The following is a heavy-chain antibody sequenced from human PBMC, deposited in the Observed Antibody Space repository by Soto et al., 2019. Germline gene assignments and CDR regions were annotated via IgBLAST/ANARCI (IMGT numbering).Heavy chain of an antibody. CDR3: AKAKYCSGGNCYYYFDY. J-gene: IGHJ4*02. CDR1: GFTFSSYD. CDR2: ISYDGSNE. Sequence: QVQLVESGGGVVQPGRSLRLSCEASGFTFSSYDMHWVRQAPGKGLEWVAFISYDGSNEYYADSVKGRFTISRDNSKNTLYLQMNSLRAEDTAVYYCAKAKYCSGGNCYYYFDYWGQGTLVTLSS. V-gene: IGHV3-30*18. D-gene: IGHD2-15*01.